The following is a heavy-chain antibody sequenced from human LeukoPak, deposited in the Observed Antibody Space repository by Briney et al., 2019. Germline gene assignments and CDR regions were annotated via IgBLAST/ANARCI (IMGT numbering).Heavy chain of an antibody. CDR3: ARGLGDYYDTSTYYYAVPAH. CDR1: GYTFTTYD. V-gene: IGHV1-8*01. CDR2: MNPNSGDT. D-gene: IGHD3-22*01. J-gene: IGHJ4*02. Sequence: GASVKVSCKASGYTFTTYDITWVRQATGRGLEWMGWMNPNSGDTAYAQKFQGRVAMTRDTSISTAYMELSSLRSEDTAVYYCARGLGDYYDTSTYYYAVPAHWGQGTLVTVSS.